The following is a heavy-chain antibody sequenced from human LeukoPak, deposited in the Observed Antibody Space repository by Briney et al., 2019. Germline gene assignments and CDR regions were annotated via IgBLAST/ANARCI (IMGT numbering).Heavy chain of an antibody. D-gene: IGHD5-18*01. J-gene: IGHJ4*02. Sequence: PGGSLRLSCAASGFTFSSHGMHWVRQAPGKGLEWVAFIRYDGSNKYYADSVKGRFTISRDNSKNTLYLQMNSLRAEDTAVYYCAKDLEDTAHPSYYFDYWGQGTLVTVSS. CDR3: AKDLEDTAHPSYYFDY. V-gene: IGHV3-30*02. CDR1: GFTFSSHG. CDR2: IRYDGSNK.